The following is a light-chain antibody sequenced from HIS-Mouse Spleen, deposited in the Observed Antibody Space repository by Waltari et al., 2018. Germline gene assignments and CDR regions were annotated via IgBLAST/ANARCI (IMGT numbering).Light chain of an antibody. V-gene: IGLV2-23*01. CDR2: EGS. J-gene: IGLJ3*02. CDR3: CSYAGSSTYWV. CDR1: SSDVGSYNL. Sequence: QSALTQPASVSGSPGQSITISCTGTSSDVGSYNLVSWYQQHPGKAPKLVIYEGSKRPLGVSQRFSGSKSGNTASLTISGLQAEDEADYYCCSYAGSSTYWVFGGGTKLTVL.